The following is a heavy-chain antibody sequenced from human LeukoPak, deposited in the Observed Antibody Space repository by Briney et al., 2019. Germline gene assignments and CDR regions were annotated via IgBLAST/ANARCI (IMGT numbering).Heavy chain of an antibody. Sequence: SETLSLTCTVSGYSISSGYYWGWIRQPPGKGLEWIGSIYHSGSTYYHPSLKSRVTISVDTSKNQFSLKLSSVTAADTAVYFCARDRAVGATTPWFDPWGQGTLVTVSS. CDR3: ARDRAVGATTPWFDP. CDR2: IYHSGST. CDR1: GYSISSGYY. J-gene: IGHJ5*02. V-gene: IGHV4-38-2*02. D-gene: IGHD1-26*01.